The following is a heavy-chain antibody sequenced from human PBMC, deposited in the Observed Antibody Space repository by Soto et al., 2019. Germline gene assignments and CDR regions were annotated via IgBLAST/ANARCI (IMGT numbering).Heavy chain of an antibody. V-gene: IGHV2-5*01. D-gene: IGHD3-22*01. CDR1: GFSLSTSGVG. J-gene: IGHJ5*02. CDR3: AHRVTYYYDSSGYYWFDP. CDR2: IYWNDDK. Sequence: QITLKESGPTLVKPTQTLTLTCTFSGFSLSTSGVGVGWIRQPPGKALEWLALIYWNDDKRYSPSLKSRLTITKETSKNQVVLTMTNMDPVDTATYYCAHRVTYYYDSSGYYWFDPWGQGTLVTVSS.